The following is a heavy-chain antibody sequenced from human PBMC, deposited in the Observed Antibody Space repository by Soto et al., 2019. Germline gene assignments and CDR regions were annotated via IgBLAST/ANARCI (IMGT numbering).Heavy chain of an antibody. D-gene: IGHD1-26*01. J-gene: IGHJ6*02. CDR2: IIPIFGTA. CDR1: GGTFSSYA. CDR3: AREAWEPTTVMDYYYGMDV. V-gene: IGHV1-69*12. Sequence: QVQLVQSGAEVKKPGSSVKVSCKASGGTFSSYAISWVRQAPGQGLEWMGGIIPIFGTANYAQKFQGRVTITADESTSTAYMELSSLRSEDTAVYYCAREAWEPTTVMDYYYGMDVWGQGTTVTVSS.